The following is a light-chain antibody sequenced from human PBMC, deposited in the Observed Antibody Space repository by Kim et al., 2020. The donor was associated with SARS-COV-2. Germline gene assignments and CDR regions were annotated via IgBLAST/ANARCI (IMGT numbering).Light chain of an antibody. J-gene: IGKJ1*01. CDR3: QQYSSAPRT. V-gene: IGKV3-20*01. Sequence: IVLTQSPGTQSLSPGERATLSCRASRSVTNNYLAWYQQKPGQALRLLIYGASSRATGIPDRFSGSRSGTDFTLTISGLEPEDFAVYYCQQYSSAPRTFGQGTKVDIK. CDR2: GAS. CDR1: RSVTNNY.